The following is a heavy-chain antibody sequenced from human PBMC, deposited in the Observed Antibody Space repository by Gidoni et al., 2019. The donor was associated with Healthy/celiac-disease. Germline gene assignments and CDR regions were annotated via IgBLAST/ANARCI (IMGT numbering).Heavy chain of an antibody. CDR2: ISYDGSNK. Sequence: QVQLVESGGGVVQPGRSLRLSCAASGFTFSSYGMHWVRQAPGKGLEWVAVISYDGSNKYYADSVKGRFTISRDNSKNTLYLQMNSRRAEDTAVYYCACSSGYLDYWGQGTLVTVSS. CDR3: ACSSGYLDY. J-gene: IGHJ4*02. D-gene: IGHD3-3*01. V-gene: IGHV3-30*03. CDR1: GFTFSSYG.